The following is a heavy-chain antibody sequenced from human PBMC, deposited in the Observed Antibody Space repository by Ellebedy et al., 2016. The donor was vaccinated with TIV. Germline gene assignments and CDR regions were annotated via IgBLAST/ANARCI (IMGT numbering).Heavy chain of an antibody. CDR3: ARENGYYFDY. CDR1: GFTFYHYV. D-gene: IGHD6-25*01. CDR2: ISSGSSYI. Sequence: GESLKISCEASGFTFYHYVMNWVRQAPGKGLEWVASISSGSSYIYYADSVKGRFAISRDNTKNSLYLQMNSLRAEDTAVYFCARENGYYFDYWGQGTLVIVSS. J-gene: IGHJ4*02. V-gene: IGHV3-21*01.